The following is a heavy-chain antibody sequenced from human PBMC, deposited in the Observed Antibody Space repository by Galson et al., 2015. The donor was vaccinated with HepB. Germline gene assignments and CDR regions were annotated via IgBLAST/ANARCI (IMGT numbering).Heavy chain of an antibody. V-gene: IGHV4-34*01. J-gene: IGHJ6*03. D-gene: IGHD4-17*01. CDR3: ARVPFTAVTTGYYYMDV. CDR2: INHSGST. CDR1: GGSFSGYY. Sequence: ETLSLTCAVYGGSFSGYYWSWIRQPPGKGLEWIGEINHSGSTNYNPSLKSRVTISVDTSKNQSSLKLSSVTAADTAVYYCARVPFTAVTTGYYYMDVWGKGTTVTVSS.